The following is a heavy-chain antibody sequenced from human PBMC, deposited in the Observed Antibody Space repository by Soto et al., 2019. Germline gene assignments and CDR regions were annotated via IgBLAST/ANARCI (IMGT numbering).Heavy chain of an antibody. J-gene: IGHJ6*02. Sequence: QVQLVQSGAEVKKPGASVKVSCKASGYTFTSDGISWVRQAPGQGLEWMGWISAYNGNTNYAQKLQGRVTMTTDTSTSTAYMELRSLRSDDTAVYYCARDLNSSGYYRATDFYYGIDVWGQGTTVTVSS. CDR1: GYTFTSDG. CDR2: ISAYNGNT. CDR3: ARDLNSSGYYRATDFYYGIDV. V-gene: IGHV1-18*01. D-gene: IGHD3-22*01.